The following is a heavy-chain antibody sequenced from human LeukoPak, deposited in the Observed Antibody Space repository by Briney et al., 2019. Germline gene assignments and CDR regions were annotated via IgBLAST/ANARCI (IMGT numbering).Heavy chain of an antibody. CDR1: GFIVSSNY. CDR3: ARETRGPYDSSGYFDI. V-gene: IGHV3-66*02. CDR2: IYSGGST. Sequence: TGGSLRLSCAASGFIVSSNYMSWVRQAPGKGLEWVSVIYSGGSTHYADSVKGRFTISRDNSKNTLYLQMNSLRAEDTAVYYCARETRGPYDSSGYFDIWGQGTMVTVSS. J-gene: IGHJ3*02. D-gene: IGHD3-22*01.